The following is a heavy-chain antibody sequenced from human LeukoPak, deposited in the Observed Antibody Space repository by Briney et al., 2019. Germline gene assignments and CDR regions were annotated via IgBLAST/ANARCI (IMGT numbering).Heavy chain of an antibody. D-gene: IGHD3-10*01. CDR3: ARESGFYGSGSRY. J-gene: IGHJ4*02. V-gene: IGHV1-8*01. CDR2: ISAQHGQT. CDR1: GYSENFYG. Sequence: ASVKVSCKTSGYSENFYGITWVRQVAGQGLEWMGWISAQHGQTEYAPNSQDRVTMTRNPSISTAYMELSSLNSADTAVYYCARESGFYGSGSRYWGQGTLVTVSS.